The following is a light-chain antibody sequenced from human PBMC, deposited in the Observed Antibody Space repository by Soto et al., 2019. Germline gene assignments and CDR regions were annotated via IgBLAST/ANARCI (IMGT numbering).Light chain of an antibody. CDR3: QHYGGSPWT. V-gene: IGKV3-20*01. Sequence: DIVLTQSPGTLSLSPGERATLSCRASQSVGSYLAWYQQKPGQAPRLLIYTTSNRATDIPDRFNGSGSGTDFTLTISSLEPEDFAVYYCQHYGGSPWTFGQGTKVEI. CDR2: TTS. J-gene: IGKJ1*01. CDR1: QSVGSY.